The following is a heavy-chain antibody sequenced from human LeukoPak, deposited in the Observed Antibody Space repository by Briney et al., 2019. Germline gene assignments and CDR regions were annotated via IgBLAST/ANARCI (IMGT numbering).Heavy chain of an antibody. D-gene: IGHD3-22*01. J-gene: IGHJ5*02. CDR2: IKPDGSAQ. Sequence: GGSLRLSFAASGFTFSNSWMSWVRQAPGKGLEWVATIKPDGSAQYYVDSMKGRFTISRDNAKNSLFLRINSLRAEDTAVYYCANGGTYSSGPWGQGTLVTVSS. CDR1: GFTFSNSW. V-gene: IGHV3-7*01. CDR3: ANGGTYSSGP.